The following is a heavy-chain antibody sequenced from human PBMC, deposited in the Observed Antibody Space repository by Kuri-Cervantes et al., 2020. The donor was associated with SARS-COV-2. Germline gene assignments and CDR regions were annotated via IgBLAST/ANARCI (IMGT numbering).Heavy chain of an antibody. D-gene: IGHD3-22*01. Sequence: GESLKSSCAASVFTFSSYAMSWVRQAPGKGLEWVSAISGSGGSTYYADSVKGRFTISRDNSKNTLYLQMNSLRAEDTAVYYCAKDISSGYYFDAFDIWVQGTMVTVSS. CDR3: AKDISSGYYFDAFDI. CDR2: ISGSGGST. J-gene: IGHJ3*02. CDR1: VFTFSSYA. V-gene: IGHV3-23*01.